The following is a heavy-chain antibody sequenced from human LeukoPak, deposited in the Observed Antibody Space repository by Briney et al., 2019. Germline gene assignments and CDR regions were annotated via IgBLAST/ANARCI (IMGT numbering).Heavy chain of an antibody. V-gene: IGHV4-4*07. CDR1: GGSISSYY. Sequence: PSETLSLTCTVSGGSISSYYWSWIRQPAGKGQEWIGRIYTSGSTNYNPSLKSRVTMSVDTSKNQFSLKLSSVTAADTAVYYCARDQWELGRYYFDYWGQGTLVTVSS. D-gene: IGHD1-26*01. J-gene: IGHJ4*02. CDR2: IYTSGST. CDR3: ARDQWELGRYYFDY.